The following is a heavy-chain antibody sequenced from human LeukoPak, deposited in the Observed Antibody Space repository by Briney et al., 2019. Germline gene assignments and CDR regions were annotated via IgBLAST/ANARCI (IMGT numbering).Heavy chain of an antibody. D-gene: IGHD6-13*01. CDR3: AKDSAAAGTYYFDY. CDR1: GFTFSSYS. CDR2: ISGSGGST. J-gene: IGHJ4*02. Sequence: PGGSLRLSCAASGFTFSSYSFNWVRQAPGKGLEWVSTISGSGGSTYYADSVKGRFTISRDNSKNTLYLQMNSLRAEDTAVYYCAKDSAAAGTYYFDYWGQGTLVTVSS. V-gene: IGHV3-23*01.